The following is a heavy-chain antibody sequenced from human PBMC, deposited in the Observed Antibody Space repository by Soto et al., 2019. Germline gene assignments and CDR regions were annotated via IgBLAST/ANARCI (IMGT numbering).Heavy chain of an antibody. D-gene: IGHD3-10*02. CDR1: GFTFSDYY. J-gene: IGHJ4*02. CDR2: IRSDATSI. Sequence: PVGSLRLSCAASGFTFSDYYMAWIRQAPGKGLEWVSYIRSDATSIYYADSVKGRFTISRDNAKNSLFLQMNSLRSDDTALYYCARLSKLLCDYFDYWGPGTPVTVSS. V-gene: IGHV3-11*01. CDR3: ARLSKLLCDYFDY.